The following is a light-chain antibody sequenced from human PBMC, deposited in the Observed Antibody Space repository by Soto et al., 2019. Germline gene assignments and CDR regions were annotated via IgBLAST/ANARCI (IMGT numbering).Light chain of an antibody. CDR2: GAS. Sequence: EIVVTKSPATLSLSPGQRATLSCRTSQNINNKLVWYQQKPGQATRILIYGASTRATGIPARFSGSGSGTEFTLTISSLQSEDFAVYSCQHYNNWPLTFGGGPKVEIK. V-gene: IGKV3-15*01. CDR1: QNINNK. J-gene: IGKJ4*01. CDR3: QHYNNWPLT.